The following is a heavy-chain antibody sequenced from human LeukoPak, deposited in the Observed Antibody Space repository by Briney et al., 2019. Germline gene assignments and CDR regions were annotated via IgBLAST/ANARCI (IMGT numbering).Heavy chain of an antibody. CDR1: GYTFTGYY. CDR2: INPNSGGT. V-gene: IGHV1-2*04. D-gene: IGHD3-22*01. Sequence: ASVKVSCKASGYTFTGYYMHWVRQAPGQGLEWMGWINPNSGGTNYAQKFQGWVTMTRDTSISTAYMELSRLRSDDTAVYYCARDSGYYVSSASDYWGQGTLVTVSS. J-gene: IGHJ4*02. CDR3: ARDSGYYVSSASDY.